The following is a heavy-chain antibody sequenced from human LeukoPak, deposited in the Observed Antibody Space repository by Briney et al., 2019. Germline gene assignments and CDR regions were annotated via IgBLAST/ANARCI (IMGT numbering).Heavy chain of an antibody. CDR1: GLTFDDYA. Sequence: GRSLRLSCAASGLTFDDYAMHWVRLVPGKGLEWGSGISWNSSTIRYAASVKGRFTLSKDNANNSLDLQTTSLTSEHTALYYCAKAIVAHLTTTGSSFAYSGQGIPVTVSP. CDR3: AKAIVAHLTTTGSSFAY. J-gene: IGHJ4*02. V-gene: IGHV3-9*01. D-gene: IGHD1-26*01. CDR2: ISWNSSTI.